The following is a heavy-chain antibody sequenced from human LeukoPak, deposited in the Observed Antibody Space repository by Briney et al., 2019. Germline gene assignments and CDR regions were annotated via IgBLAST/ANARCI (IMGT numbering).Heavy chain of an antibody. V-gene: IGHV3-7*05. D-gene: IGHD6-13*01. CDR2: IKQEGSEK. Sequence: GGSLRLPCTAPGFTFSSNWTTWGRQAPGKGLDWVAKIKQEGSEKYSVQPVKGRFTISRDNAKNSLYLQMNSLGAEDTAVYYCARRRTGSSWAHFDYWGQGTLVTVSS. CDR1: GFTFSSNW. J-gene: IGHJ4*02. CDR3: ARRRTGSSWAHFDY.